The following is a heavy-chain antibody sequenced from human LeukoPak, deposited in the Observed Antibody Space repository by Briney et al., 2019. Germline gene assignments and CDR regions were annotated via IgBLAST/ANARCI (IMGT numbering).Heavy chain of an antibody. V-gene: IGHV3-21*01. D-gene: IGHD3-9*01. J-gene: IGHJ4*02. CDR3: ARGQSRYFDWYLGFFDY. CDR1: GFTFSSY. Sequence: GGSLRLSCAASGFTFSSYMNWVRQAPGKGLEWVSSISSTSSYIYYAASVKGRFTISRDNAKISLYRQMNSLRADDTAVYYCARGQSRYFDWYLGFFDYWGQGTLVTVSS. CDR2: ISSTSSYI.